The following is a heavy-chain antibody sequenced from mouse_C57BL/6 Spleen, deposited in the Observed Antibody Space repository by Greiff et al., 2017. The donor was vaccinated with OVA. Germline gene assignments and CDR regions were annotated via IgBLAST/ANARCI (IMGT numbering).Heavy chain of an antibody. D-gene: IGHD1-1*01. Sequence: QVQLKQSGPGLVAPSQSLSITCTVSGFSLTSYAISWVRQPPGKGLEWLGVIWTGGGTNYNSALKSRLSIIKDNSKSQVFLKMNSLQTDDTARYYCARKLSYYGSSYEGYFDVWGTGTTVTVSS. CDR1: GFSLTSYA. J-gene: IGHJ1*03. CDR2: IWTGGGT. CDR3: ARKLSYYGSSYEGYFDV. V-gene: IGHV2-9-1*01.